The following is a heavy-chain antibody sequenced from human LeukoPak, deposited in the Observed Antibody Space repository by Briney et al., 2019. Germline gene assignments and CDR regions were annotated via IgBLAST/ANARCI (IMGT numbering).Heavy chain of an antibody. CDR2: ISAYNGNT. CDR3: ARAGYCSSTSCYTPRPDY. Sequence: ASVKVSCKASGYTFTSYGISWVRQAPGQGLEWMGWISAYNGNTNYAQKLQGRVTMTTDTSTSTAYMELRSLRSDDTAVYYCARAGYCSSTSCYTPRPDYWGQGTLVTVSS. J-gene: IGHJ4*02. V-gene: IGHV1-18*01. D-gene: IGHD2-2*02. CDR1: GYTFTSYG.